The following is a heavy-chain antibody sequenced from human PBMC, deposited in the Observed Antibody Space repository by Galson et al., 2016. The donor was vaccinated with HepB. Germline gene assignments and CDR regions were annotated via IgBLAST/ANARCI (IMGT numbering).Heavy chain of an antibody. J-gene: IGHJ4*02. D-gene: IGHD1-7*01. Sequence: SVKVSCKASGYTFTNYYMHWVRQAPGQGLEWMGIINPSGGATDYAQKFQDRVTLTRDTSKRTFYMELSSLRSEDTAVSYCARIGGTTKKDWQFDCWGQGTLVTVSS. CDR1: GYTFTNYY. V-gene: IGHV1-46*01. CDR2: INPSGGAT. CDR3: ARIGGTTKKDWQFDC.